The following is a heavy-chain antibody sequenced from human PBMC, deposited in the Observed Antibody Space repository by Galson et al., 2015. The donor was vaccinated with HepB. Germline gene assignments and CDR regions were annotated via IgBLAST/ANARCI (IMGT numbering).Heavy chain of an antibody. J-gene: IGHJ4*02. Sequence: SLRLSCAASGFTFSNAWMNWVRQAPGKGLEWVGRIKSKTDGGTTDYAAPVKGRFTISRDDSKNTLYLQMNSLKTEDTAVYYCTIRRGYSGYDLGDYWGQGTLVTVSS. D-gene: IGHD5-12*01. V-gene: IGHV3-15*07. CDR3: TIRRGYSGYDLGDY. CDR2: IKSKTDGGTT. CDR1: GFTFSNAW.